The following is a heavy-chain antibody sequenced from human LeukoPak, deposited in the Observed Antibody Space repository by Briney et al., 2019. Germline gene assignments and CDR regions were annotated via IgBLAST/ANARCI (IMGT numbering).Heavy chain of an antibody. Sequence: GGSLRLSCAASGFTFSSYEMNWVRQAPGKGREWVSYISSSGSTIYYADSVKGRFTTSRDNAKNSLYLQMNSLRAEDTAVYYCARYGDYDILTGYYDYFDYWGQGTLVTVSS. CDR1: GFTFSSYE. V-gene: IGHV3-48*03. CDR3: ARYGDYDILTGYYDYFDY. D-gene: IGHD3-9*01. J-gene: IGHJ4*02. CDR2: ISSSGSTI.